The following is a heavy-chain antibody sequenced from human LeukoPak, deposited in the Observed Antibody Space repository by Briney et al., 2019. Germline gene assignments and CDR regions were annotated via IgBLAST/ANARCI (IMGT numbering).Heavy chain of an antibody. Sequence: SETLSLTCTVSGVSISGYHWSWIRQPAGKGLEWIGRIYTSGSTNYNPSLKSRVTMSVETSKDQFSLKLSSVTAADTAIYYCARSYYDSNWYFDFWGRGTLVTV. CDR2: IYTSGST. J-gene: IGHJ2*01. CDR1: GVSISGYH. V-gene: IGHV4-4*07. D-gene: IGHD3-9*01. CDR3: ARSYYDSNWYFDF.